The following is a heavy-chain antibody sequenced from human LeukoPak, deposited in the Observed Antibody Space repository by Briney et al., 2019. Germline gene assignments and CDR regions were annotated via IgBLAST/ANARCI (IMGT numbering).Heavy chain of an antibody. V-gene: IGHV3-30-3*01. Sequence: GGSLRLSCAASGFTFSSYAMHWVRQAPGKGLEWVAVISYDGSNKYYADSVKGRFTNSRDNSKNTLYLQMNSLRAEDTAVYYCARDPHGGSGSYYFDYWGQGTLVTVSS. D-gene: IGHD3-10*01. CDR1: GFTFSSYA. CDR2: ISYDGSNK. J-gene: IGHJ4*02. CDR3: ARDPHGGSGSYYFDY.